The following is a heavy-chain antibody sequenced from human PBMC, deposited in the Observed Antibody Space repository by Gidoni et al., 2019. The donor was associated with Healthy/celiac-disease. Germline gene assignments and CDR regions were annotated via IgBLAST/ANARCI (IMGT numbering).Heavy chain of an antibody. Sequence: QVQLVQSGAEVKKPGASVTVSCKASGYTFTSYAMHWVRQAPGQRLEWMGGINAGNGNTKYSQKFQGRVTITRDTSASTAYMELSSLRSEDTAVYYCARGVSGYCTNGVCYSGRYFDLWGRGTLVTVSS. CDR1: GYTFTSYA. J-gene: IGHJ2*01. CDR2: INAGNGNT. V-gene: IGHV1-3*01. CDR3: ARGVSGYCTNGVCYSGRYFDL. D-gene: IGHD2-8*01.